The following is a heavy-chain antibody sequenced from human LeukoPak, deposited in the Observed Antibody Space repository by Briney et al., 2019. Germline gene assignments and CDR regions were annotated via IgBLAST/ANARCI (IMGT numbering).Heavy chain of an antibody. V-gene: IGHV3-30*18. D-gene: IGHD3-10*01. Sequence: PGGSLRLSCAASGFTFSSYGMHWVRQAPGKGLEWVAVISYDGRNKYYADSVKGRFTISRDNSKNTLYLQMNSLRAEDTAVYYCAKEGPVLLWFGVGGYFDYWGQGTLVTVSS. J-gene: IGHJ4*02. CDR1: GFTFSSYG. CDR2: ISYDGRNK. CDR3: AKEGPVLLWFGVGGYFDY.